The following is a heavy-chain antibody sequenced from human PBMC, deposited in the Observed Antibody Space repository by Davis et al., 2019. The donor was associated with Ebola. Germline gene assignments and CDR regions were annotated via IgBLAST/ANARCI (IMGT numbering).Heavy chain of an antibody. Sequence: MPSETLSLTCTVSGGSISSYYWSWIRQPPGEGLEWFGYVYYTGSTNYNPSLKTRVTMSVDTSKNQFSLILNSVTAADTAFYYCARGNTYFDYWGQGSLVTVSS. CDR3: ARGNTYFDY. J-gene: IGHJ4*02. V-gene: IGHV4-59*01. CDR2: VYYTGST. CDR1: GGSISSYY.